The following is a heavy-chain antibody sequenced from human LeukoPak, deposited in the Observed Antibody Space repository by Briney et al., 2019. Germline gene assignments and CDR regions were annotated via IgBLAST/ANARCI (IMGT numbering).Heavy chain of an antibody. Sequence: ASVKVSCKASGYTFTGYYMHWVRQAPGQGLEWMGWINPNSGGTNYAQKFQGRVTMTRDTSISTAYMELSRLRSDDTAVYYCARGYCSGGSCYLDAFDIWGQGTMVTVSS. V-gene: IGHV1-2*02. CDR1: GYTFTGYY. CDR3: ARGYCSGGSCYLDAFDI. J-gene: IGHJ3*02. CDR2: INPNSGGT. D-gene: IGHD2-15*01.